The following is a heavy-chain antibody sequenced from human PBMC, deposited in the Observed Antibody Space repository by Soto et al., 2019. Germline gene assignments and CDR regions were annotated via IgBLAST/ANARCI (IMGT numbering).Heavy chain of an antibody. CDR2: VDTVTETA. CDR1: GGTFRRNN. D-gene: IGHD1-26*01. Sequence: ASVKVSCKASGGTFRRNNFSWVRQAPGQGLEWMGRVDTVTETANYARKFQGRVSITADKFMSTVYLEVSSLRSEDTAVYYCARDSQSRQDDDGPRELWEHGMDVWGQGTTVTVSS. J-gene: IGHJ6*02. V-gene: IGHV1-69*08. CDR3: ARDSQSRQDDDGPRELWEHGMDV.